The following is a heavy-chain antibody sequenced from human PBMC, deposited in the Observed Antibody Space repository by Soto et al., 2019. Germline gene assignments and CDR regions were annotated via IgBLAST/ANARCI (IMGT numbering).Heavy chain of an antibody. J-gene: IGHJ4*02. V-gene: IGHV3-33*01. CDR1: GFTFSSYG. Sequence: GGSLRLSCAASGFTFSSYGMHWVRQAPGKGLEWVAVIWYDGSNKYYADSVKGRFTISRDNSKNTLYLQMNSLRAEDTAVYYCARDLVLLWFGELLYGPLDYWGQGTLVTVSS. CDR2: IWYDGSNK. D-gene: IGHD3-10*01. CDR3: ARDLVLLWFGELLYGPLDY.